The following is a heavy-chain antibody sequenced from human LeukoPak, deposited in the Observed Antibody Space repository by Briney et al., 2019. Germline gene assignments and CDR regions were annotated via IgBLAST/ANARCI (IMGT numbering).Heavy chain of an antibody. Sequence: ASVKVSCKASGYTFTGYYMRWVRQAPGQGLEWMGRINPNSGGTNYAQKFQGRVTMTRDTSISTAYMELSRLRSDDTAVYYSAREASTYYDYVWGSYREDFDYWGQGTLVTVSS. CDR1: GYTFTGYY. D-gene: IGHD3-16*02. CDR2: INPNSGGT. CDR3: AREASTYYDYVWGSYREDFDY. V-gene: IGHV1-2*06. J-gene: IGHJ4*02.